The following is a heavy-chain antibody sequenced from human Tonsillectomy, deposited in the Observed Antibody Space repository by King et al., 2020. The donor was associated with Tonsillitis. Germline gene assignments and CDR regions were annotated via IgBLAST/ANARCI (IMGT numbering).Heavy chain of an antibody. V-gene: IGHV1-2*04. CDR2: INPNTGDT. CDR3: SRDLGGGYDGYDFQY. CDR1: GYTFANYY. J-gene: IGHJ1*01. D-gene: IGHD5-12*01. Sequence: QLVQSGAELKKPGASVRVSCKASGYTFANYYVHWVRQAPGQGLEWMGWINPNTGDTQYAQKFQGWVTMTRETSITTAYMERSSARCADTAIYYCSRDLGGGYDGYDFQYSGQGTPGSVSS.